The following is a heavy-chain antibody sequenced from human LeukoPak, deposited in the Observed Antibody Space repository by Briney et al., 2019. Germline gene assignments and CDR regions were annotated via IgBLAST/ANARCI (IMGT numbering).Heavy chain of an antibody. CDR3: AKDQGELRFDP. Sequence: PGGSLRLSCGPSGFTFSSYGMSWVRQAPGKGVEWVSSINSSGGIAYYADSVKGRFTISRDNSRNTLFLQMNSLRAEDTAIYYCAKDQGELRFDPWGQGTLVTVSS. J-gene: IGHJ5*02. CDR1: GFTFSSYG. CDR2: INSSGGIA. V-gene: IGHV3-23*01. D-gene: IGHD1-26*01.